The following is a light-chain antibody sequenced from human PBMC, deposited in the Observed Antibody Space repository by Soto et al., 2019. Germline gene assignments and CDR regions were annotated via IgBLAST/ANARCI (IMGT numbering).Light chain of an antibody. CDR3: GTWGWGLRV. Sequence: QSVLTQPPSASATPGQRVTISCSGSSSNIGSNNVEWYQHLPGTAPRVLIYDIYKRPSGIPDRFSGSTSGPSATLTITAVQVGDEAEYYCGTWGWGLRVFGAGTKVTVL. CDR2: DIY. J-gene: IGLJ1*01. CDR1: SSNIGSNN. V-gene: IGLV1-51*01.